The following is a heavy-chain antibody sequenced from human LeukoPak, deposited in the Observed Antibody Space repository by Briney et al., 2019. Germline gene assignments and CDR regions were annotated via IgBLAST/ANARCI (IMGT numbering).Heavy chain of an antibody. CDR1: GFTFSSYW. J-gene: IGHJ3*02. V-gene: IGHV4-39*01. Sequence: GSLRLSCAASGFTFSSYWMTWVRQAPGKGLEWIGSIYYSGSTYYNPSLKSRVTISVDTSKNQFSLKLSSVTAADTAVYYCARQPLNYYDSSGYRSAFDIWGQGTMVTVSS. D-gene: IGHD3-22*01. CDR3: ARQPLNYYDSSGYRSAFDI. CDR2: IYYSGST.